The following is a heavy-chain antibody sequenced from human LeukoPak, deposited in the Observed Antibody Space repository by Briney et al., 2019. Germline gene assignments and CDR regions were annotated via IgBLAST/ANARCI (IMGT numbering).Heavy chain of an antibody. J-gene: IGHJ4*02. CDR3: AKHARGYSYVTPYYFDY. D-gene: IGHD5-18*01. V-gene: IGHV3-30*02. CDR1: GFTFSSYG. Sequence: GGSLRLSCAASGFTFSSYGMHWVRQAPGKGLEWVAFIRYDGSNKYYADSVKGRFTISRDNSKNTLYLQMNSLRAEDTAVYYCAKHARGYSYVTPYYFDYWGQGTLVTVSS. CDR2: IRYDGSNK.